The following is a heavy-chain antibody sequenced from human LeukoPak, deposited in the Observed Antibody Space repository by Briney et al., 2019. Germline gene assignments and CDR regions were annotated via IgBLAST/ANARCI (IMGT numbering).Heavy chain of an antibody. CDR1: GFTFSNYA. Sequence: GGSPRLSCTASGFTFSNYAMNWVRQAPGKGLEWVSGIGGSGGSTYYADSVKGRFTISRDNSKNTLYLQMNSLRAEDTAVYYCAKDRQYYDILTGYYASDFDFWGQGTLVTVSS. J-gene: IGHJ4*02. V-gene: IGHV3-23*01. D-gene: IGHD3-9*01. CDR2: IGGSGGST. CDR3: AKDRQYYDILTGYYASDFDF.